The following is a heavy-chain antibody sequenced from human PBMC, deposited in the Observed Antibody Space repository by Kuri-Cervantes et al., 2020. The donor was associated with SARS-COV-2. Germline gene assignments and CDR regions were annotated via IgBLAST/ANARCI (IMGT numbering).Heavy chain of an antibody. CDR3: AREAYNYYYDSSGYLLGGAFDI. Sequence: GGSLRLSCAASGFIFNAYDMNWVRQAPGKGLEWVSYISSGSRSKYYGDSVKGRFTISRDNAKQLLYLQMNSLRAEDTAVYYCAREAYNYYYDSSGYLLGGAFDIWGQGTMVTVSS. D-gene: IGHD3-22*01. CDR2: ISSGSRSK. CDR1: GFIFNAYD. V-gene: IGHV3-48*01. J-gene: IGHJ3*02.